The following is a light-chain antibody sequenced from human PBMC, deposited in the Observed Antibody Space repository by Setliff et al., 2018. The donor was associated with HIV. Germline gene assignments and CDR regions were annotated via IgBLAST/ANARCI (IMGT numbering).Light chain of an antibody. CDR1: SSDVGGYNY. Sequence: QSVLTQPATVSGSPGQSITISCTGTSSDVGGYNYVSWYQQHPSKAPKLMIYDVSKRPSGVSTRFSGSKSGNTASLTISGLQAEDEADYYCSSYTSSSLVFGTGTKGTVL. V-gene: IGLV2-14*01. J-gene: IGLJ1*01. CDR2: DVS. CDR3: SSYTSSSLV.